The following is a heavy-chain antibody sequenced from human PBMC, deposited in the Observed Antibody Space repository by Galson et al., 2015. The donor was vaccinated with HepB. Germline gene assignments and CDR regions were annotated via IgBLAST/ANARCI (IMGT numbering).Heavy chain of an antibody. V-gene: IGHV3-53*01. Sequence: SLRLSCAVSGFSVNSNYVTWVRQAPGEGLEWLSIIYTDGNTYYSDSVKGRFTISRDISKNSVYLQMNSLRGDDTAIYYCARAIATNYFDSSGYWGGWFDPWGQGTLVTVSS. J-gene: IGHJ5*02. D-gene: IGHD3-22*01. CDR2: IYTDGNT. CDR1: GFSVNSNY. CDR3: ARAIATNYFDSSGYWGGWFDP.